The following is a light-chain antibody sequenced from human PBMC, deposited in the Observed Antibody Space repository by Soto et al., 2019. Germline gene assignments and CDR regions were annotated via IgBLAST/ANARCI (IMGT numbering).Light chain of an antibody. CDR3: RSYTISNTLV. CDR2: DVS. Sequence: QSVLTQPASVSGSPGQSITISCTGTSSDVGGYNYVSWYQQYPGKAPKLMIYDVSNRPSGVSNHFSGSKSGNTASLTISGLQAEDEADYYCRSYTISNTLVFGSGTKVTVL. V-gene: IGLV2-14*01. CDR1: SSDVGGYNY. J-gene: IGLJ1*01.